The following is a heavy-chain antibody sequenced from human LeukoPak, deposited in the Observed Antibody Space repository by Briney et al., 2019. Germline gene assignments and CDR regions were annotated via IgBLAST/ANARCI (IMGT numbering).Heavy chain of an antibody. J-gene: IGHJ3*02. D-gene: IGHD3-22*01. CDR1: GYSFTSYW. V-gene: IGHV5-51*01. CDR3: ARHMGPMDESSGYGSAFDI. CDR2: IYPGDSDT. Sequence: GESLKISCKGSGYSFTSYWIGWVRQMPGKGLEWMGIIYPGDSDTRYSPSFQGQVTISADKSISTAYLQWSSLKASDTAMYYCARHMGPMDESSGYGSAFDIWGQGTMVTVSS.